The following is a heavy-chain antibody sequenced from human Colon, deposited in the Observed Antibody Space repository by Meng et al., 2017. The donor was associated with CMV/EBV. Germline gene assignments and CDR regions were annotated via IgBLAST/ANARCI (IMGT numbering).Heavy chain of an antibody. CDR2: ISSGGQTI. CDR3: ARDPSLITISGVVTYGMDV. Sequence: GSLRLSCSASGFTFRSYEMNWVRQAPGKGLEWVSYISSGGQTIHYADSVKGRFTISRDNTNNSLYLQMSSLRADDTAVYYCARDPSLITISGVVTYGMDVWGPGTTVTVSS. CDR1: GFTFRSYE. J-gene: IGHJ6*02. V-gene: IGHV3-48*03. D-gene: IGHD3-3*01.